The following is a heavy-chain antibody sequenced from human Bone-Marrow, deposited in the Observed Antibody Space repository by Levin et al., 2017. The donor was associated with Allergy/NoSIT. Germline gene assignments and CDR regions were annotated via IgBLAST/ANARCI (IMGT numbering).Heavy chain of an antibody. J-gene: IGHJ4*02. Sequence: PGESLKISCAASGFTFSDHDMAWVRQAPGKGLEWVSSISHSGGGTYYADSVKGQFTISRDNSKNTLYLQMSILRADDTAVYYCAKDRGVRGVGGTLANWGQGTLVTVSS. CDR1: GFTFSDHD. V-gene: IGHV3-23*01. CDR3: AKDRGVRGVGGTLAN. D-gene: IGHD1-26*01. CDR2: ISHSGGGT.